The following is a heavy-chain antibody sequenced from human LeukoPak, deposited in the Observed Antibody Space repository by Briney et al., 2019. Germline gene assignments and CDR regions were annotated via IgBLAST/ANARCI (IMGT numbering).Heavy chain of an antibody. D-gene: IGHD3-10*01. CDR2: IYPGDSYT. V-gene: IGHV5-51*01. J-gene: IGHJ3*02. CDR3: ARRSGSDALDI. Sequence: GESLKISFKGSGYSFTSYWIAWVRQMPGKGLEWMGIIYPGDSYTTYSPSFQGQVTISADKSISTAYLQRRSLKASDTAMYYCARRSGSDALDIWGQGTMVTVSS. CDR1: GYSFTSYW.